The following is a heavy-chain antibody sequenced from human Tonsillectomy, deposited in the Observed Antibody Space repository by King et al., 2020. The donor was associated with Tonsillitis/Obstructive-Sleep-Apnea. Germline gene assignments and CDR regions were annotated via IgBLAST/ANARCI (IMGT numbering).Heavy chain of an antibody. Sequence: VQLQQWGAGLLKPSETLSLTCAVYGGSFSGYFWSWIRQRPGKGLEWIGKIDHSGTTNYNPSLESRVTISGDTSKNQFSMKLNSVTAADTAVYYCAREAARYQHHPYFDYWGQGTLVTVSS. CDR1: GGSFSGYF. D-gene: IGHD1-14*01. J-gene: IGHJ4*02. CDR2: IDHSGTT. V-gene: IGHV4-34*01. CDR3: AREAARYQHHPYFDY.